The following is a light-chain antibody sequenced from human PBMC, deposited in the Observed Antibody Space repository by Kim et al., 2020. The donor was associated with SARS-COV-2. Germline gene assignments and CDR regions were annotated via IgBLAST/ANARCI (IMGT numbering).Light chain of an antibody. CDR1: SSNIGSNL. J-gene: IGLJ2*01. CDR2: SHN. CDR3: AAWDDTLKDVL. Sequence: QSVLTQPPSASGTPGQRVTISCSGSSSNIGSNLVKWYQHLPGTGPKLLSYSHNLRPSGVSDRFSASKSGTSASLAISGLQSEDEAHYYCAAWDDTLKDVLFGGGTQLTVL. V-gene: IGLV1-44*01.